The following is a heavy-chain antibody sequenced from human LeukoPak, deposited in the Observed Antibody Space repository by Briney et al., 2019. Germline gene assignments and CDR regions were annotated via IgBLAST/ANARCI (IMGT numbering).Heavy chain of an antibody. CDR2: IRYDGSNK. CDR1: GFTFSSYG. J-gene: IGHJ4*02. Sequence: GGSLRLSCAASGFTFSSYGIHSVRQAPGKGLEWVAFIRYDGSNKYYADSVKGRFTISRDNAKNSLYLQMNSLRAEDTAVYYCARVGRVVGASAHDYWGQGTLVTVSS. D-gene: IGHD1-26*01. V-gene: IGHV3-30*02. CDR3: ARVGRVVGASAHDY.